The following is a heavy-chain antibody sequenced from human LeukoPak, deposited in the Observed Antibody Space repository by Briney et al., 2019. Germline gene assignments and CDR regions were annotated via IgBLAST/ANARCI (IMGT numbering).Heavy chain of an antibody. J-gene: IGHJ4*02. V-gene: IGHV3-74*01. CDR3: ARPASYTVTTYIDY. CDR2: INSDGSST. Sequence: GGPLRLSCAASGFTFSSYWMHWVRQAPGKGLVWVSRINSDGSSTSYADSVKGRFTISRDNAKNTLYLRMNSLRAEDTAVYYCARPASYTVTTYIDYWGQGTLVTVSS. CDR1: GFTFSSYW. D-gene: IGHD4-17*01.